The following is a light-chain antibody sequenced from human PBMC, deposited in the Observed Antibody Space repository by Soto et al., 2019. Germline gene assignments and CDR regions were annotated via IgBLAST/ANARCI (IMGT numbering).Light chain of an antibody. CDR3: RSYTATTTYV. CDR2: DVN. Sequence: QSALTQPASVSGSPGQSISMSCTGTGNDVGGYTFVSWYQQHPDKVPKLVIFDVNRRPSGVSDRFSGSKSVNAASLTISGLQAEDEADYYCRSYTATTTYVFGTGTKVTVL. V-gene: IGLV2-14*03. CDR1: GNDVGGYTF. J-gene: IGLJ1*01.